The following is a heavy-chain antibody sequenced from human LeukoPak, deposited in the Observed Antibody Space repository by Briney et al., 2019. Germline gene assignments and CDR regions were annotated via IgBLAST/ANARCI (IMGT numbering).Heavy chain of an antibody. V-gene: IGHV4-34*01. D-gene: IGHD2-2*01. Sequence: SETLSLTCAVYGGSFSGYYWSWIRQPPGKGLEWIGEINHSGSTNYNPSLKSRVTISVDTSKNQFSLKLSSVTAADTAVYYCASLPAAENYFDYWAREPWSPSPQ. CDR3: ASLPAAENYFDY. J-gene: IGHJ4*02. CDR2: INHSGST. CDR1: GGSFSGYY.